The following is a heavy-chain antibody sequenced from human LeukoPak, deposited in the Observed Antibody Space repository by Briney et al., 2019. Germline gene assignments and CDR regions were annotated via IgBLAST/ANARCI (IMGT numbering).Heavy chain of an antibody. V-gene: IGHV3-23*01. CDR2: ISGSGGNT. Sequence: GGSLSLSCAASGFSFSSYAMSWVRQAPGKGLEWVSGISGSGGNTYYADSVKGRFTISRDNSKNTLYLQMNSLRAEDTALYHCARGMGPDYWGQGTLVTVSS. CDR3: ARGMGPDY. CDR1: GFSFSSYA. J-gene: IGHJ4*02. D-gene: IGHD5-24*01.